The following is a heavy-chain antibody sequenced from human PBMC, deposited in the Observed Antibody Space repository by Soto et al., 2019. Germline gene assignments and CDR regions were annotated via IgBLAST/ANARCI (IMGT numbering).Heavy chain of an antibody. CDR3: AGWYEYSRHFDY. J-gene: IGHJ4*02. Sequence: QVQLVESGGGLDKPGGSLRLSCAASGFTFSDYYMSWIRQAPGKGLEWISFISGDGTTIYYAVSVKGRFTISRDNAKNSLYLQMNSLRAEDTAVYYCAGWYEYSRHFDYWGQGTLVTVSS. D-gene: IGHD6-13*01. CDR1: GFTFSDYY. V-gene: IGHV3-11*01. CDR2: ISGDGTTI.